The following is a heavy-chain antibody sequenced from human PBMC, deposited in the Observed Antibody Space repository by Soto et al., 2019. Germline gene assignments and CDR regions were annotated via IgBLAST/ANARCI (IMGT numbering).Heavy chain of an antibody. CDR2: IYYSGST. CDR3: ARTGHGGMVYAQDYYYYGMDV. Sequence: SETLSLTCTVSGGSISSSSYYWGWIRQPPGKGLEWIGSIYYSGSTYYNPSLKSRVTMSVDTSKNQFSLKLSSVTAADAAIYYCARTGHGGMVYAQDYYYYGMDVWGQGTTVTVSS. CDR1: GGSISSSSYY. J-gene: IGHJ6*02. V-gene: IGHV4-39*07. D-gene: IGHD2-8*01.